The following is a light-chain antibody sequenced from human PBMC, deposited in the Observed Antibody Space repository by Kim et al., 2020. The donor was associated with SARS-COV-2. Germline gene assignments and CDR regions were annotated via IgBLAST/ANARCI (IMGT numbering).Light chain of an antibody. CDR3: QSFDSNIQV. J-gene: IGLJ3*02. CDR1: SGSIARTN. V-gene: IGLV6-57*01. Sequence: GKTVTIACTRSSGSIARTNVQWYEQRPGTSPTAVIFENNQRPSGVPDRFSGSIEGSSNSASLTISGLKTEDEADYYCQSFDSNIQVFGGGTKLTVL. CDR2: ENN.